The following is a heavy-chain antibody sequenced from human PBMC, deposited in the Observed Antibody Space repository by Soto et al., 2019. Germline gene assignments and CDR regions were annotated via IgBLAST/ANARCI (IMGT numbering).Heavy chain of an antibody. CDR1: GGSITSRTYS. J-gene: IGHJ4*01. CDR2: IYYHGNT. D-gene: IGHD6-19*01. V-gene: IGHV4-39*01. Sequence: SETLSLTCTVSGGSITSRTYSWGWIRQPPGKTLEWIGTIYYHGNTYSNPSLKSRVIISVDTSNNQLSLKLRSVTAADTAVYYCARHDGFSSGWIFDYWGHGTLVTVSS. CDR3: ARHDGFSSGWIFDY.